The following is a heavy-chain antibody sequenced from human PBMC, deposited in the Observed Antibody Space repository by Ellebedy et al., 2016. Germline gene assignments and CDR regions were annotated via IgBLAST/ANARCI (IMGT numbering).Heavy chain of an antibody. Sequence: GESLKISXAASGFTVSSTYLSWVRQAPGTGLVWVSRVSSDGSATEYADSVKGRFTISRDNAKNTLSLQMDSLRAKDTALYYCARGPPHGGSYYDSWGRGTLVTVSS. CDR3: ARGPPHGGSYYDS. CDR1: GFTVSSTY. V-gene: IGHV3-74*03. J-gene: IGHJ4*02. D-gene: IGHD1-26*01. CDR2: VSSDGSAT.